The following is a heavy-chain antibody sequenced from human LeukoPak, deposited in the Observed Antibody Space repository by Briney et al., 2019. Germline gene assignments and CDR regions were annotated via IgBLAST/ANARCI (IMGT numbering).Heavy chain of an antibody. CDR1: GYTFTSNG. J-gene: IGHJ5*02. V-gene: IGHV1-18*01. CDR3: ARSLGEGWFDP. Sequence: APVKVSCKASGYTFTSNGISWVRQAPGQGLEWMGWTSTYNGHTNYAQNLQGRITLTTDTSTSTAYMELRSLRSDDTAVYYCARSLGEGWFDPWGQGTLVTVSS. D-gene: IGHD3-3*01. CDR2: TSTYNGHT.